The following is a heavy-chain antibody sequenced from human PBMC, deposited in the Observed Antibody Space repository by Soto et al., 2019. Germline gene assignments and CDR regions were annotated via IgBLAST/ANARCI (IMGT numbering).Heavy chain of an antibody. V-gene: IGHV3-33*03. D-gene: IGHD2-15*01. CDR3: ARWGCSGTNCNLNQRGYDL. CDR2: IWYDGSNK. Sequence: QVQLVESGGGVVQPGMSLRLSCAASGFIFNEYGMHWVRQAPGKGLEWVAGIWYDGSNKYYADSVKGPFTISRDNSKNTMSLQMTNPRAEDTAVYYCARWGCSGTNCNLNQRGYDLWGQGTLVTVSS. CDR1: GFIFNEYG. J-gene: IGHJ4*02.